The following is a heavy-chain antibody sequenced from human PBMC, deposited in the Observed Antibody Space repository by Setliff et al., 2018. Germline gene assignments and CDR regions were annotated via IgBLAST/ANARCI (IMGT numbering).Heavy chain of an antibody. CDR3: ARGYYNGRGYYYLPCSFDS. V-gene: IGHV4-61*09. J-gene: IGHJ4*02. CDR1: DGSLYSGNYY. CDR2: IHGTEGT. D-gene: IGHD3-10*01. Sequence: KPSETLSLTCTVSDGSLYSGNYYWTWIRQPAGKALEWIGHIHGTEGTHYNPSLESRVTISRDKSPSQFSLMLRSVTAADTALYYCARGYYNGRGYYYLPCSFDSWGRGIVVTVSS.